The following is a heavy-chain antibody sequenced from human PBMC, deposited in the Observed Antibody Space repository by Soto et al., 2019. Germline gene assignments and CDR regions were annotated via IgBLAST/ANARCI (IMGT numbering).Heavy chain of an antibody. D-gene: IGHD1-26*01. CDR1: GYTFTSYD. V-gene: IGHV1-8*01. J-gene: IGHJ6*02. CDR3: ARGSWEPPLYYYYGMDV. CDR2: MNPNSGNT. Sequence: ASVKVSCKASGYTFTSYDINWVRQATGQGLEWMGWMNPNSGNTGYAQKFQGRVTMTRNTSIGTAYMELSSLRSEDTAVYYCARGSWEPPLYYYYGMDVWGQGTTVTVSS.